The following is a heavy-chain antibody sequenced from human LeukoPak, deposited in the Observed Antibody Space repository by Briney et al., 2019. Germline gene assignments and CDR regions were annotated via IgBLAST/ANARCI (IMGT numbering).Heavy chain of an antibody. D-gene: IGHD3-10*01. CDR2: ISGSGDWT. V-gene: IGHV3-23*01. Sequence: GGSLRLSCAASGFTFSSYAMSWVRQAPGKGLEWVSVISGSGDWTFFADSVKGRFTISRDSSKNTLYLQMSSLRAEDTAVYYCAKRLASGSYYYDYWGQGTLVTVSS. CDR3: AKRLASGSYYYDY. J-gene: IGHJ4*02. CDR1: GFTFSSYA.